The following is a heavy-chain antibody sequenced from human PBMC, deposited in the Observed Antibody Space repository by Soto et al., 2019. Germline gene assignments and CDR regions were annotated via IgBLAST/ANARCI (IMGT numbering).Heavy chain of an antibody. Sequence: QVQLVESGGGVVQPGGSLRLSCAPSGFVFSTYTMHWVRQAPGKGLEWVTVISIDGSNKNYADSVKGRFTISRDNSQNTLFLQMNSLRAEDTAVYYWARDGGRPGGNYHYGLDVWGQGTTVTVSS. D-gene: IGHD3-10*01. CDR2: ISIDGSNK. CDR1: GFVFSTYT. CDR3: ARDGGRPGGNYHYGLDV. J-gene: IGHJ6*02. V-gene: IGHV3-30-3*01.